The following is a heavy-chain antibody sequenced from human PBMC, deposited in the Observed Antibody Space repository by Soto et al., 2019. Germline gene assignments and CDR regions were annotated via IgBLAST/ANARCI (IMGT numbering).Heavy chain of an antibody. CDR2: ISITDGGST. CDR1: GFTFSGYA. CDR3: AKDLLRRYYDTSAYYFDY. D-gene: IGHD3-16*01. V-gene: IGHV3-23*01. J-gene: IGHJ4*01. Sequence: LGLSCAASGFTFSGYAMSWVRQSPGKGLEWVSSISITDGGSTYYADSVKGRFTISRDNSKNTLYLQMNSLRAEDTAVYYCAKDLLRRYYDTSAYYFDYWGQGALVTVSS.